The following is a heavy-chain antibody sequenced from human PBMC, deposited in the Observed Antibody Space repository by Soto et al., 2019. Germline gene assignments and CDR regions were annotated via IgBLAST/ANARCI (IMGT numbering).Heavy chain of an antibody. V-gene: IGHV1-69*08. CDR3: AREGQYCSSTSCYPYYYYMVV. J-gene: IGHJ6*03. CDR2: IIPILGIA. CDR1: GGTFISYT. D-gene: IGHD2-2*01. Sequence: QVQLVQSGAEVKKPGSSVKVSCKASGGTFISYTISWVRQAPGQGLEWMGRIIPILGIANYAQKFQGRVTITADKSTSTAYMELSSLRSEDTAVYYCAREGQYCSSTSCYPYYYYMVVWGKGTTVTVSS.